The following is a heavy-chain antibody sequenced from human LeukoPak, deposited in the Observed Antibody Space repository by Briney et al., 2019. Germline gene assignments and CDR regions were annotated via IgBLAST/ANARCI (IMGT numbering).Heavy chain of an antibody. J-gene: IGHJ5*02. CDR3: ARGIAAAGTWFDP. D-gene: IGHD6-13*01. CDR1: GFTFGSYS. Sequence: GGSLRLSCAASGFTFGSYSMNWVRQAPGKGLEWVSSISSSSSYIYYADSVKGRFTISRDNAKNSLYLQMNSLRAEDTAVYYCARGIAAAGTWFDPWGRGTLVTVSS. V-gene: IGHV3-21*01. CDR2: ISSSSSYI.